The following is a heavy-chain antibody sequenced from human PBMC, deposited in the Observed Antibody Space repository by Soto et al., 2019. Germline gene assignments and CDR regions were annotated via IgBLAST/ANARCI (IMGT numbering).Heavy chain of an antibody. V-gene: IGHV3-73*01. CDR2: IRSKPNNYAT. CDR1: GFTFSGSA. CDR3: SRQASDFWSGKPQYYMDV. Sequence: EVQLVESGGGLVQPGGSLNLSCAASGFTFSGSAMHWVRQASGKGLEWVGRIRSKPNNYATAYGPSVKGRFTISRDDSKNTAYLQMNSLNTEDTAVYYCSRQASDFWSGKPQYYMDVWGKGTTVTVSS. J-gene: IGHJ6*03. D-gene: IGHD3-3*01.